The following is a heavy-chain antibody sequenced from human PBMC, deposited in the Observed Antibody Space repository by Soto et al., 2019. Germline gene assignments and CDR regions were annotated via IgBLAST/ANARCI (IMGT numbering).Heavy chain of an antibody. CDR2: ISYDGNNK. D-gene: IGHD4-17*01. CDR3: AKDHLPTTITTPWFDP. V-gene: IGHV3-30*18. J-gene: IGHJ5*02. Sequence: GGSLRLSCEASGFSFSSHGMHWVRQAPGKGLEWLAVISYDGNNKYYADSVKGRFSISRDNYKNTLYLQMNSLRAEDTAVYYCAKDHLPTTITTPWFDPRGQGTLVTVSS. CDR1: GFSFSSHG.